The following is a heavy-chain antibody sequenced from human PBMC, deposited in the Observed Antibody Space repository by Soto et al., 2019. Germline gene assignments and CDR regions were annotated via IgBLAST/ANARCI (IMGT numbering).Heavy chain of an antibody. D-gene: IGHD3-10*01. CDR2: VSPPFRTS. J-gene: IGHJ6*02. CDR3: ARVLYYGSGSYSPYGMDV. V-gene: IGHV1-69*01. CDR1: GVSFNNNG. Sequence: QVQLVQSGAEVKKPGSSVKVSCKTSGVSFNNNGIGWVRQAPGHGLEWMGGVSPPFRTSNYARKFQGRISITADESTGTVNMELSSLTSEDTAQYYCARVLYYGSGSYSPYGMDVWGQGTMVTVSS.